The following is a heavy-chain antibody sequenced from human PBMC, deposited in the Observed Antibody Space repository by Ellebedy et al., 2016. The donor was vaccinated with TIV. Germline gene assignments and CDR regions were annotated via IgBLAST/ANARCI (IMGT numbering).Heavy chain of an antibody. Sequence: MPSETLSLTCTVSGGSIRTSIYYWGWIRPPPGKGLEWIGTLSYSGSTYYNPSLKSRVTISVDTSKNQFSLKLRSVTAADAAVYYCARDEYNISWFKYCGHGTLVTVSS. CDR1: GGSIRTSIYY. CDR3: ARDEYNISWFKY. V-gene: IGHV4-39*07. CDR2: LSYSGST. J-gene: IGHJ5*01. D-gene: IGHD1-14*01.